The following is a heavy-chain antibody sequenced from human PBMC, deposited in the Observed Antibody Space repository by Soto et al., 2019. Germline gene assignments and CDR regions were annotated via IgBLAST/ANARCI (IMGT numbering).Heavy chain of an antibody. V-gene: IGHV3-48*03. CDR2: ISGGGSYI. CDR1: GFTFSNYE. Sequence: GGSLRLSCAASGFTFSNYEMNWVRQAPGKGLEWVSCISGGGSYIFYADSVKGRFTISRDNAKNSLYLEMNSLRPEDTAVYYCAGEGNNYEYWGQGTLVTVSS. CDR3: AGEGNNYEY. J-gene: IGHJ4*02.